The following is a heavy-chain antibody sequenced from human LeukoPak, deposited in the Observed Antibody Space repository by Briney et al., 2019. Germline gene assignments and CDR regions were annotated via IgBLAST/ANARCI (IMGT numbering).Heavy chain of an antibody. Sequence: ASVKVSCKASGYTFTGYYMHWVRQAPGQGLEWMGWINPSGGSTSYAQKFQGRVTMTRDTSTSTVYMELSSLRSEDTAVYYCARAPGRIDAFDIWGQGTMVTVSS. CDR1: GYTFTGYY. J-gene: IGHJ3*02. CDR3: ARAPGRIDAFDI. CDR2: INPSGGST. V-gene: IGHV1-46*01.